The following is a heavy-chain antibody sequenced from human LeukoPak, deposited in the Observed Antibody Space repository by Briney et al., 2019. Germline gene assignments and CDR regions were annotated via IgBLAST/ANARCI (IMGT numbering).Heavy chain of an antibody. Sequence: GGSLRLSCAASGLTFSGFAMSGVGRTPGKGLNWFSGISGSGDNPLYADSVKGRFTISRDNSKNTLYLEMNSLRAEDTAIYYCAKMKGHPLPKYYMDVWGQGTTVTVSS. J-gene: IGHJ6*01. CDR3: AKMKGHPLPKYYMDV. D-gene: IGHD1-26*01. CDR1: GLTFSGFA. CDR2: ISGSGDNP. V-gene: IGHV3-23*01.